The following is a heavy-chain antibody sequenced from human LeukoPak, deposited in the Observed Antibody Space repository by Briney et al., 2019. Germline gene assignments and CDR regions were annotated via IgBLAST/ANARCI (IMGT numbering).Heavy chain of an antibody. CDR2: IYYSGST. Sequence: SETLSLTCTVSGGSISSYYWSWIRQPPGKGLEWIGYIYYSGSTNYNPSLKSRVTISVGTSKNQFSLKLSSVTAADTAVYYCARASTTNWFDPWGQGTLVTVSS. V-gene: IGHV4-59*01. J-gene: IGHJ5*02. CDR3: ARASTTNWFDP. D-gene: IGHD2/OR15-2a*01. CDR1: GGSISSYY.